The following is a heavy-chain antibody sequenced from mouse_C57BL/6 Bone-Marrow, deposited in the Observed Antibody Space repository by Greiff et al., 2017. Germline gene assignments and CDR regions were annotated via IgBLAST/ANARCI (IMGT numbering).Heavy chain of an antibody. CDR1: GYTFTSYW. J-gene: IGHJ1*03. V-gene: IGHV1-72*01. D-gene: IGHD1-1*01. CDR3: ARCLYGRSDWYFDV. Sequence: QVQLQQPGAELVKPGASVKLSCKASGYTFTSYWMHWVKQRPGRGLEWIGRIDPTRGGTKYNETFKSKATLTVDKPSSTAYMQLSSLTSDDAAVYYCARCLYGRSDWYFDVWGKGTTVTGSS. CDR2: IDPTRGGT.